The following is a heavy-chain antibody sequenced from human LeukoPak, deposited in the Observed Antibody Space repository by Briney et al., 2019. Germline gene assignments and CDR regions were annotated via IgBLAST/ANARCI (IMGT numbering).Heavy chain of an antibody. CDR3: ARHTYNNGWWGGDY. V-gene: IGHV5-51*01. D-gene: IGHD6-19*01. Sequence: GESLKISCKGSGYSFTTYWIGWVRQMPGKCLEWMGIIYPGDSDTRYSPSFQGHVTISADKSISTAYLQWSSLKASDTAMYYCARHTYNNGWWGGDYWGQGTLVTVSS. CDR1: GYSFTTYW. J-gene: IGHJ4*02. CDR2: IYPGDSDT.